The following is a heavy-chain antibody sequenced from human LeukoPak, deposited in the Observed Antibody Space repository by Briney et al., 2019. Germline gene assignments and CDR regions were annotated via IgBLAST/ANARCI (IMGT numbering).Heavy chain of an antibody. V-gene: IGHV3-23*01. CDR1: GLTFSSYA. CDR3: AKDGPGGDYYYYGMDV. J-gene: IGHJ6*04. D-gene: IGHD3-10*01. Sequence: GGSLRLSCAASGLTFSSYAMSWVRQAPGKGLEWVSAISGSGGSTYYADSVKGRFTISRDNSKNTLCLQMNSLRAEDTAVYYCAKDGPGGDYYYYGMDVWGKGTTVTVSS. CDR2: ISGSGGST.